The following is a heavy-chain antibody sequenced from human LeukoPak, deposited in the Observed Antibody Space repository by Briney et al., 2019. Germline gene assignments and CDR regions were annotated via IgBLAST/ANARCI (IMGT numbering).Heavy chain of an antibody. V-gene: IGHV4-59*01. J-gene: IGHJ6*02. CDR1: DGSINSYY. CDR3: ARGRSNYYGMDV. D-gene: IGHD1-26*01. CDR2: IYYNGNT. Sequence: TETLSLTCSVSDGSINSYYWNWIRRPPGKGLEWIGYIYYNGNTNYSPSLKSRVTMSVDTSKNLFSLKVSSVTAADTAVYYCARGRSNYYGMDVWGQGTTVTVSS.